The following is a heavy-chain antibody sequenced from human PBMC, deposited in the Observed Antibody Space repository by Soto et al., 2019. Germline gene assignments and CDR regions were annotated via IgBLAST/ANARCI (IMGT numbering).Heavy chain of an antibody. J-gene: IGHJ1*01. CDR2: TSYDGSGK. CDR1: GFTFRSYV. V-gene: IGHV3-30*19. CDR3: ARWGTTGGLDV. Sequence: QQQQVESGGGVVQPGTSLRVSCVGSGFTFRSYVIHWVRQAPGKGLEWVALTSYDGSGKYYGDSVRGRFTISRDNSRNPVDLQMYSLRLEDTALYYCARWGTTGGLDVWGQGTLVSVSS. D-gene: IGHD3-16*01.